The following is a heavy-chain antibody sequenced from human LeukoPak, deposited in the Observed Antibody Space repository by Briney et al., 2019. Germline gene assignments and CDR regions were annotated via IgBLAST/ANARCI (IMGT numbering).Heavy chain of an antibody. Sequence: SVKVSCKASGGTFSSYAISWVRQAPAQGLEWMGGIIPIFGTANYAQKFQGRVTITADKSTSTAYMELSSLRSEDTAVYYCARGDITMVRGVIIPSRFDPWGQGTLVTVSS. CDR3: ARGDITMVRGVIIPSRFDP. J-gene: IGHJ5*02. V-gene: IGHV1-69*06. CDR1: GGTFSSYA. CDR2: IIPIFGTA. D-gene: IGHD3-10*01.